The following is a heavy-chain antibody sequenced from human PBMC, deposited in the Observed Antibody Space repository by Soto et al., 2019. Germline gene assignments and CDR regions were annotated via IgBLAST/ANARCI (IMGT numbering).Heavy chain of an antibody. J-gene: IGHJ5*02. V-gene: IGHV4-30-4*01. D-gene: IGHD3-10*01. CDR2: IYYSGST. CDR3: ARASTLLWFGELSLAWFDP. CDR1: GCSISSGDYY. Sequence: PSETLSLTCTVSGCSISSGDYYWSWIRQPPGKGLEWIGYIYYSGSTYYNPSLKSRVTISVDTSKNQFSLKLSSVTAADTAVYYCARASTLLWFGELSLAWFDPWGQGTLVTVS.